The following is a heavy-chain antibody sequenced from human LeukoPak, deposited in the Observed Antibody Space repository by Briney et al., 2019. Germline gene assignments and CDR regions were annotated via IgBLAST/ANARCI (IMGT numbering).Heavy chain of an antibody. CDR1: GYNFPIYW. V-gene: IGHV5-51*01. Sequence: GESLKFSCQGSGYNFPIYWIVWVRQMPGKGLEWMGIIYPGDSDIRYNPSFHGQVTISADKSISTAYLQWSSLKVSDTATYYCARRSYCRGDCTVHTGDYYAMGFWGQGTTVTVSS. CDR2: IYPGDSDI. CDR3: ARRSYCRGDCTVHTGDYYAMGF. D-gene: IGHD2-21*02. J-gene: IGHJ6*02.